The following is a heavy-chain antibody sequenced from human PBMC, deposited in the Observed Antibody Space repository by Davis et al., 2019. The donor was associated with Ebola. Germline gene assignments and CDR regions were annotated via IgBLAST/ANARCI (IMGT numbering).Heavy chain of an antibody. J-gene: IGHJ4*02. CDR1: GGSISSSSYY. CDR3: ASRGGGSHSFDY. CDR2: IYYSGST. D-gene: IGHD1-26*01. V-gene: IGHV4-39*01. Sequence: PSETLSLTCTVSGGSISSSSYYWGWIRQPPGKGLEWIGSIYYSGSTYYNPSLKSRVTISVDTSKNQFSLKLSSVTAADTAVYYCASRGGGSHSFDYWGQGTLVTVSS.